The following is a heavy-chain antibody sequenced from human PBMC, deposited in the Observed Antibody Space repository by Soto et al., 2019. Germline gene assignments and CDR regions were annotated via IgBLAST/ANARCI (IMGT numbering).Heavy chain of an antibody. D-gene: IGHD5-18*01. CDR3: ARGLSRYSYGYNY. Sequence: QVQLQQWGAGLLKPSETLSLTCAVYGGSFSGYYWSWIRQPPGKGLEWIGEINHSGSTNYNPSIKSRVTISVDTSKNQFALKLSSVTAADTAVYYCARGLSRYSYGYNYWGQGTLVTVSS. CDR1: GGSFSGYY. V-gene: IGHV4-34*01. CDR2: INHSGST. J-gene: IGHJ4*02.